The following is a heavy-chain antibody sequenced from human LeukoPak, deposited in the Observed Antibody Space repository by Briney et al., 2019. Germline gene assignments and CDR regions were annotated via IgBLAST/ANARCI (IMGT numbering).Heavy chain of an antibody. V-gene: IGHV5-51*01. Sequence: GESLKISCKGSGYSFTNYWIGWVRQMPGKGLEWMGIIYPNDSDTRNSPSFQGQVTISADKSISTAYLQWSSLKASDTAMYYCARGPNNYYLDSWGQGTLVTVSS. J-gene: IGHJ4*02. CDR2: IYPNDSDT. CDR3: ARGPNNYYLDS. CDR1: GYSFTNYW. D-gene: IGHD1-1*01.